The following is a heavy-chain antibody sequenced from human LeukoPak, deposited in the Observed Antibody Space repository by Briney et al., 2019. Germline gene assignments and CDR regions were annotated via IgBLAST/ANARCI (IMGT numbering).Heavy chain of an antibody. CDR2: IIPIFGTA. CDR3: ARGPLLDYYYYMDV. CDR1: GGTLSSYA. D-gene: IGHD2-15*01. J-gene: IGHJ6*03. Sequence: ASVKVSCKASGGTLSSYAISWVRQAPGQGLEWMGGIIPIFGTANYAQKFQGRVTITADESTSTAYMELSSLRSEDTAVYYCARGPLLDYYYYMDVWGKGTTVTVSS. V-gene: IGHV1-69*13.